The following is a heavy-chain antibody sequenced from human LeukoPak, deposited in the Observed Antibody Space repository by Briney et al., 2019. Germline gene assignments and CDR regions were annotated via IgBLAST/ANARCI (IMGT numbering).Heavy chain of an antibody. V-gene: IGHV3-23*01. Sequence: GGSLRLSCAASGFTFSSYAMSWVRQAPGKGLEWVSAISGSGGSTYYADSVKGRFTISRDNSKNTLYLQMNSLRAEDTAVYYCARAPLGPYYFDYWGQGTLVTVSS. CDR1: GFTFSSYA. CDR3: ARAPLGPYYFDY. CDR2: ISGSGGST. J-gene: IGHJ4*02.